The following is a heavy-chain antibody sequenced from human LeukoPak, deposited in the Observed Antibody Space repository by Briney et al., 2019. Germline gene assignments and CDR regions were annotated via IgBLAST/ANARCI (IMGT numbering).Heavy chain of an antibody. CDR1: GFSFISYG. CDR2: IRYDGSNK. Sequence: GGSLRLSCAASGFSFISYGMHWVRQAPGKGLEWVAFIRYDGSNKYYVDSVKGRFTISRDNSNNTLFLQMNSLKTEDTAVYYCTTAPHIVVVPAATDDYYYYMDVWGKGTTVTVSS. CDR3: TTAPHIVVVPAATDDYYYYMDV. V-gene: IGHV3-30*02. J-gene: IGHJ6*03. D-gene: IGHD2-2*01.